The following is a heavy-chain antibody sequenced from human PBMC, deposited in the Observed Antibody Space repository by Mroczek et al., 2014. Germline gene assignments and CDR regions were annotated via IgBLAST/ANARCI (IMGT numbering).Heavy chain of an antibody. CDR2: ISPSSSYT. CDR3: ARSYFGYSFFHSYYYSGHAGLDY. Sequence: QVQLQESGGGLVQPGGSLRLSCAASGFNLSSYSIHWVRQAPGKGLEWVASISPSSSYTYYADSVKGRFTISADTSKNTAYLQMNSLRAEDTAVYYCARSYFGYSFFHSYYYSGHAGLDYWGQGTLVTVSS. J-gene: IGHJ4*01. CDR1: GFNLSSYS. D-gene: IGHD3-22*01. V-gene: IGHV3-30-3*01.